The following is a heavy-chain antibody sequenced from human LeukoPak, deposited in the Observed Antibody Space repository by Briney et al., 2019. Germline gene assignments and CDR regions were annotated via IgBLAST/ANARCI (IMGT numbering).Heavy chain of an antibody. CDR1: GYSFTSNW. J-gene: IGHJ6*02. CDR2: IYPGDSDT. V-gene: IGHV5-51*01. Sequence: PGESLKISCKGSGYSFTSNWIGWVRQMPGKGLEWMGIIYPGDSDTRYSPSFQGQVTISADKSISTAYLQWSSLKASDTAMYYCARHIHCSGGSCYSGTYYYYGMDVWGQGTTVTVSS. CDR3: ARHIHCSGGSCYSGTYYYYGMDV. D-gene: IGHD2-15*01.